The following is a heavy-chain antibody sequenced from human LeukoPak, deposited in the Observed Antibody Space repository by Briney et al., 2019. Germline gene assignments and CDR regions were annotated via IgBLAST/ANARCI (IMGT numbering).Heavy chain of an antibody. CDR3: ARGPGYCSGGRCYGYIDY. CDR2: ISASGDVT. CDR1: RFSFSAYP. Sequence: GGSLRLSCAASRFSFSAYPMGWVRRAPGKGLEWVSGISASGDVTFHADPVKGRFTISRDNSKNTLYLQMNSLRAEDTAVYYCARGPGYCSGGRCYGYIDYWGQGTLVTVSS. D-gene: IGHD2-15*01. J-gene: IGHJ4*02. V-gene: IGHV3-23*01.